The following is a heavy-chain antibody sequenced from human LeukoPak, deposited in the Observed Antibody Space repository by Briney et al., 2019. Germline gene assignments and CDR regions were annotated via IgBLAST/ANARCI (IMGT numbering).Heavy chain of an antibody. Sequence: SETLSLTCTVSGGSISSYYWTWIRQPPGKGLEWIGYIYYSGSTNYNPSLKSRVTMSLDTSKHQFSLKLSSVTAADTAVYYCARGLSYYDSSGYSYFDYWGQGTLVTVSS. J-gene: IGHJ4*02. CDR3: ARGLSYYDSSGYSYFDY. CDR1: GGSISSYY. CDR2: IYYSGST. D-gene: IGHD3-22*01. V-gene: IGHV4-59*01.